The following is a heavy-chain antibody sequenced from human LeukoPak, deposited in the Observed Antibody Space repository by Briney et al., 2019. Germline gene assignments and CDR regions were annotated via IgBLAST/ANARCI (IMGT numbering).Heavy chain of an antibody. CDR1: GGSFSGYY. Sequence: SETLSLTCAVYGGSFSGYYWSWIRQPPGKGLEWIGEINHSGSTNYNPSLKSRVTISVDTSKNQFSLKLSSVTAADTAVYYCARHVRIWVRGGRSYYYYYMDVWGKGTTVTISS. V-gene: IGHV4-34*01. J-gene: IGHJ6*03. CDR3: ARHVRIWVRGGRSYYYYYMDV. D-gene: IGHD3-10*01. CDR2: INHSGST.